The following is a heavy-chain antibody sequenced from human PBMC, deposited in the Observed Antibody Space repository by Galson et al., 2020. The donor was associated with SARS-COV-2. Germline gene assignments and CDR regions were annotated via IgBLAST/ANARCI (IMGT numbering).Heavy chain of an antibody. Sequence: GGSLRLSCAASGFTFSDYSMRWIRQAPGKGLEWVSSISSSASTIYYADSVKGRFTISRDNAKNSLYLQMNSLRAEDTAGYYCASICGDCYSSGDYFDYWGQGTLFTVSS. V-gene: IGHV3-11*04. CDR1: GFTFSDYS. CDR2: ISSSASTI. CDR3: ASICGDCYSSGDYFDY. D-gene: IGHD2-21*02. J-gene: IGHJ4*02.